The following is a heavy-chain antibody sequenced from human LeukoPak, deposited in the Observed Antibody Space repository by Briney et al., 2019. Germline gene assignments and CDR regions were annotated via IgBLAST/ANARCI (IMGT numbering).Heavy chain of an antibody. V-gene: IGHV7-4-1*02. CDR1: GYTFTSYA. CDR3: ARDRGVTIFGVAYWFDP. D-gene: IGHD3-3*01. Sequence: GASVNVSCKASGYTFTSYAMNWVRQGPGQGLEWMGWINTNTGNPTYAQGFTGRFVFSLDTSVSTAYLQISSLKAEDTAVYYCARDRGVTIFGVAYWFDPWGQGTLVTVSS. J-gene: IGHJ5*02. CDR2: INTNTGNP.